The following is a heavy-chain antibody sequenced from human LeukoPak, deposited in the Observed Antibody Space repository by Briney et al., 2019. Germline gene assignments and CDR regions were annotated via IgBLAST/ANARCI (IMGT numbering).Heavy chain of an antibody. D-gene: IGHD2/OR15-2a*01. Sequence: GASVKVSCKASGYTFTSYAMHWVRQAPGQRLEWMGWINAGNGNTKYSQKFQGRVTITRDTSASTAYMELSSLRSEDTAVYYCHVPFVTKHGGDFDWGQGTLVTVSS. CDR1: GYTFTSYA. CDR2: INAGNGNT. CDR3: HVPFVTKHGGDFD. V-gene: IGHV1-3*01. J-gene: IGHJ4*02.